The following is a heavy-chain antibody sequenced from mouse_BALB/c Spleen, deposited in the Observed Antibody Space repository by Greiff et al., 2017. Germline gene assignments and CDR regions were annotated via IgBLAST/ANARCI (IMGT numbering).Heavy chain of an antibody. CDR3: ARGYYGYVAFAY. J-gene: IGHJ3*01. CDR1: GFNIKDTY. D-gene: IGHD1-2*01. Sequence: VQLQQSGAELVKPGASVKLSCTASGFNIKDTYMHWVKQRPEQDLEWIGRIDPANGNTKYDPKFQGKATITADTSSNTAYLQLSSLTSEDTAVYYCARGYYGYVAFAYWGQGTLVTVSA. V-gene: IGHV14-3*02. CDR2: IDPANGNT.